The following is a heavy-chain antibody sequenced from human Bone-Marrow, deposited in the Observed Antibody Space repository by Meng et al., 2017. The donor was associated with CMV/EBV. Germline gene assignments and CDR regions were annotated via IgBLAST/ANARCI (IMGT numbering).Heavy chain of an antibody. CDR3: AREGVEMATIAQPYFDY. D-gene: IGHD5-24*01. CDR1: GGTFSSYA. CDR2: IIPIFGTA. J-gene: IGHJ4*02. Sequence: SVKVSCKASGGTFSSYAISWVRQAPGQGLEWMGGIIPIFGTANYAQKFQGRVTITTDESTSTAYMELSSLRFEDTAVYYCAREGVEMATIAQPYFDYWGQGTLVTVSS. V-gene: IGHV1-69*05.